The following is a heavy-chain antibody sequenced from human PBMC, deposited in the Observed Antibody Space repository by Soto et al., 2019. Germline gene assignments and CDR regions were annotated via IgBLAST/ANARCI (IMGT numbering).Heavy chain of an antibody. V-gene: IGHV1-2*02. J-gene: IGHJ4*02. CDR3: ARRGFCNTTSCRAFAY. CDR1: GYTFSGHF. CDR2: INPNNIGAT. D-gene: IGHD2-2*01. Sequence: QVQLVQSGAEVRKPGASVKVSCKASGYTFSGHFMHWVRQAPGQRLEWMGWINPNNIGATNYAQMFQGRVTMTRDTSINTVYMELTTLRSDDTAVYYCARRGFCNTTSCRAFAYWGQGSLVTVSS.